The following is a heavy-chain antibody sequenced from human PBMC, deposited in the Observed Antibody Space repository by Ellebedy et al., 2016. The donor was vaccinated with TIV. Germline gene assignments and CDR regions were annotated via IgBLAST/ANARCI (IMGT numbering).Heavy chain of an antibody. V-gene: IGHV4-59*01. D-gene: IGHD3-9*01. J-gene: IGHJ6*02. CDR1: GGSTDGYY. Sequence: MPSETLSLTCTVSGGSTDGYYWTWIPQPPGKALEWIGYIYYRGYTNYSPSFMSRVTISVDTSKNQVSLKLFSVTTADTAVYFCARVHEYKDILTADWHFGMDVWGQGTTVTVSS. CDR2: IYYRGYT. CDR3: ARVHEYKDILTADWHFGMDV.